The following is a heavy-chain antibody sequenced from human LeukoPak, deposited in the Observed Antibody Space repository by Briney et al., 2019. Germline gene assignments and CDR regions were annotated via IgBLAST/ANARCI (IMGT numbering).Heavy chain of an antibody. D-gene: IGHD3-9*01. CDR3: ARERRGYDILTGYFDYYYGMNV. Sequence: SETLSLTCTVSCGSISSYYWSWIRQPPGKGLEWSGYIYYSGSTNYNPSLTSRVTISVDTSKNQFSLKLSSVTAADTAVYYCARERRGYDILTGYFDYYYGMNVWGQGTTVTVSS. J-gene: IGHJ6*02. V-gene: IGHV4-59*01. CDR2: IYYSGST. CDR1: CGSISSYY.